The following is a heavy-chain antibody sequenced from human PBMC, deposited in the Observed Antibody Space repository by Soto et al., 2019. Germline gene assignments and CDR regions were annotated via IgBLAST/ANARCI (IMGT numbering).Heavy chain of an antibody. D-gene: IGHD2-15*01. CDR1: GGTLSNYN. V-gene: IGHV1-69*02. CDR3: ASGGYCSGGSCYRWY. CDR2: IIPILGIA. J-gene: IGHJ4*02. Sequence: SVKVSCKASGGTLSNYNLKWVRRAPGQGLEWMGRIIPILGIANYAQKFQGRVTITADKSTSTAYMELSSLRSEDTAVYYCASGGYCSGGSCYRWYWGQGTLVTVSS.